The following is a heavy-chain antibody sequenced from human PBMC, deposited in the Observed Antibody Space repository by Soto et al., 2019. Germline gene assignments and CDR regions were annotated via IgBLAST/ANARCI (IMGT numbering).Heavy chain of an antibody. CDR2: ISSNGGST. CDR3: AVMSSRSVVLDV. V-gene: IGHV3-64D*08. Sequence: GGSLRLSCSASGFTFSSYAMHWVRQAPGKGLEYVSAISSNGGSTYYADSVKGRFTISRDNSKNTLYLQMSSLRAEDTAMYYCAVMSSRSVVLDVWGQGTMVTVS. J-gene: IGHJ3*01. D-gene: IGHD6-19*01. CDR1: GFTFSSYA.